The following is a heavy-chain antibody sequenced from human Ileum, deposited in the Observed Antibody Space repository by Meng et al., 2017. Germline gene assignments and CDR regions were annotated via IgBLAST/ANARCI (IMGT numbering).Heavy chain of an antibody. CDR2: VHGSGSV. CDR3: ARPKDFYDSDNYYSYFYPH. CDR1: DDSVRGGPYY. J-gene: IGHJ4*02. Sequence: SETLSLTCTVSDDSVRGGPYYWSWIRQSAGKGLEWIGRVHGSGSVIYNPSLESRLTISLGPSDNQFSLELRSLTAADTAVYFCARPKDFYDSDNYYSYFYPHWGQGRLVTISS. D-gene: IGHD3-22*01. V-gene: IGHV4-61*02.